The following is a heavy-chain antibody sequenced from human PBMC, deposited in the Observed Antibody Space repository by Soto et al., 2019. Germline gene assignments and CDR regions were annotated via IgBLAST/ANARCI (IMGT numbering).Heavy chain of an antibody. CDR2: INSDGSST. V-gene: IGHV3-74*01. Sequence: VPLVESGGGLVQPGGSLRLSGAASGFTFSSYWMHWVRHAPGKGLVWVSRINSDGSSTSYADSVKGRFTISRDNSKNTLYLKMNSLRAADTAVYYCARGRPLLWFGEMHTDIWGQGKMFTVSS. D-gene: IGHD3-10*01. CDR3: ARGRPLLWFGEMHTDI. J-gene: IGHJ3*02. CDR1: GFTFSSYW.